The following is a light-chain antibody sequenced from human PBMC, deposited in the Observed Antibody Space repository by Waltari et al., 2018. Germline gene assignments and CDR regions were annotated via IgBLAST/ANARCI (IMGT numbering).Light chain of an antibody. Sequence: EIVLTQSPATLSLSPGERATLSCRASQSVSSYLAWYQQKPGQAPRLLIYDASNRATGIPARFSGSGSGTDFTLTISSLEPEDFAVYYCQQSNNWPLTFGGGTKVEIK. V-gene: IGKV3-11*01. CDR2: DAS. CDR1: QSVSSY. J-gene: IGKJ4*01. CDR3: QQSNNWPLT.